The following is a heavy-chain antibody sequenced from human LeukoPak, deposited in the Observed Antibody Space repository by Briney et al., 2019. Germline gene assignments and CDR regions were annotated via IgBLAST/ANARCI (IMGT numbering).Heavy chain of an antibody. CDR2: IRSKANSYAT. J-gene: IGHJ3*02. CDR1: GFTFSSYG. D-gene: IGHD5-12*01. V-gene: IGHV3-73*01. CDR3: ARTDSGGYDLAYAFDI. Sequence: GGSLRLPCAASGFTFSSYGMHWVRQASGKGLEWVGRIRSKANSYATAYAASVKGRFTISRDDSKNTAYLQMNSLRAEDTALYYCARTDSGGYDLAYAFDIWGQGTMVTVSS.